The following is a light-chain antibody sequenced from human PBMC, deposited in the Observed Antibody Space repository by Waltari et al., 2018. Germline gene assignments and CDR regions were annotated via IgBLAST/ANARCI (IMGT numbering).Light chain of an antibody. CDR3: QQYDNLPPLFT. J-gene: IGKJ3*01. CDR1: QEISNY. CDR2: DAS. V-gene: IGKV1-33*01. Sequence: DIQMTQSPSPLSASVGDRVTITCKASQEISNYLNWYQQKPGKATKLLIYDASNLETGVPSRFSGSGSGTDFTFTISSLQPEDIATYYCQQYDNLPPLFTFGPGTKVDIK.